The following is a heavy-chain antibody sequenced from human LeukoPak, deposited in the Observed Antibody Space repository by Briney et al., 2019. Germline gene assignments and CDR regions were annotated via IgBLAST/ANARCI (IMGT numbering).Heavy chain of an antibody. D-gene: IGHD3-10*01. V-gene: IGHV1-69*13. CDR3: ARGYYYGSGSSIDY. Sequence: ASVKVSCKASGGTFSSYAISWVRQAPGQGLEWMGGIIPIFGTANYAQKFQGRVTITADESTSTAYMELSSLRSEDTAVYYCARGYYYGSGSSIDYWGQGTLVTVSS. J-gene: IGHJ4*02. CDR2: IIPIFGTA. CDR1: GGTFSSYA.